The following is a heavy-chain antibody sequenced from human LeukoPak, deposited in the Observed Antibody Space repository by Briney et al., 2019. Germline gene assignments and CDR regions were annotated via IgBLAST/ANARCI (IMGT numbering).Heavy chain of an antibody. J-gene: IGHJ3*02. CDR1: RGSIRSYY. Sequence: SETLSLTCTVSRGSIRSYYWSWIRQPPGKGLEWIGYIYYSGSTNYNPSLKSRVTISADTSKNQFSLKLSSVTAADTAVYYCARDNRVTMIVVVGAFDIWGQGTMVTVSS. CDR2: IYYSGST. CDR3: ARDNRVTMIVVVGAFDI. D-gene: IGHD3-22*01. V-gene: IGHV4-59*12.